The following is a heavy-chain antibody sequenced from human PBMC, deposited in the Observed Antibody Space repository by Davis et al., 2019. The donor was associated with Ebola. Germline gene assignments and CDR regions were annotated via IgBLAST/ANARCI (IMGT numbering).Heavy chain of an antibody. CDR2: IIPIFGTA. CDR3: ALNDRDIVVVVAATHYYYGMDV. D-gene: IGHD2-15*01. Sequence: SVKVSCKASGGTFSSYAISWVRQAPGQGLEWMGGIIPIFGTANYAQKFQGRVTLTADKSTSTAYMEPSSLRSEDTAVYYCALNDRDIVVVVAATHYYYGMDVWGQGTTVTVSS. CDR1: GGTFSSYA. V-gene: IGHV1-69*06. J-gene: IGHJ6*02.